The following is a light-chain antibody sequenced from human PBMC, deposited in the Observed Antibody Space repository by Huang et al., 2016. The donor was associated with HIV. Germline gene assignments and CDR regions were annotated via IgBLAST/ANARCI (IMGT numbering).Light chain of an antibody. CDR2: MGS. Sequence: DIVMTQSPLSLAVTPGEPASISCRSSQSILHSNGYNNRDWYVQKPGQSPQLLIYMGSNRASGVPDRISGGGSGVEFTLKISRVEAEDVGVYYCMQAQQTPYTFGPGTKLEIK. CDR3: MQAQQTPYT. CDR1: QSILHSNGYNN. J-gene: IGKJ2*01. V-gene: IGKV2-28*01.